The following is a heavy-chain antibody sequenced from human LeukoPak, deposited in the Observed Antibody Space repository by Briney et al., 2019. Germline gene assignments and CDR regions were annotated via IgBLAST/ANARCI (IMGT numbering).Heavy chain of an antibody. Sequence: SETLSLTCTVSGGSINSYYWSWIRQPPGKGLEWIGYIYYSGSTNYNPSLKSRVTISVDTSKNQFSLKLSSVTAADTAVYYCARNARRYCSSTSCYDVLSWFDPWGQGTLVTVSS. D-gene: IGHD2-2*01. J-gene: IGHJ5*02. CDR2: IYYSGST. V-gene: IGHV4-59*12. CDR3: ARNARRYCSSTSCYDVLSWFDP. CDR1: GGSINSYY.